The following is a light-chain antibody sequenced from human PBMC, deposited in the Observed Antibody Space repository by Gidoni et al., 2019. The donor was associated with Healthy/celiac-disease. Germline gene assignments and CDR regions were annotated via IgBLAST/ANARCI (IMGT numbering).Light chain of an antibody. CDR2: WAS. CDR1: QSVLYSSNNKNY. Sequence: DIVMTQSPDSLAVSLGERATINCKSSQSVLYSSNNKNYLAWYQQKPGQPPKLLIYWASTRESGVPDRFSGSGSGTDFTLTISSLQAEDVAVYYCQQYYSTPPHTFXQXTKLXIK. J-gene: IGKJ2*01. V-gene: IGKV4-1*01. CDR3: QQYYSTPPHT.